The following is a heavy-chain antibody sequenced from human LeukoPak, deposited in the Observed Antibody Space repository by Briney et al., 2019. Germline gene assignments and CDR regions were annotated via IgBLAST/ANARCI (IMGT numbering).Heavy chain of an antibody. CDR2: NSWNSGSI. CDR1: GFTFEDYA. CDR3: AKEAIIASAFDI. D-gene: IGHD6-13*01. V-gene: IGHV3-9*01. J-gene: IGHJ3*02. Sequence: PGRSLRLSCAASGFTFEDYAMHWVRQAPGKGLEWVSGNSWNSGSIVCAEAVEGRFTISRDNAKNCLYLQMHSLRAGDRALYYCAKEAIIASAFDICSQGTMVTVSS.